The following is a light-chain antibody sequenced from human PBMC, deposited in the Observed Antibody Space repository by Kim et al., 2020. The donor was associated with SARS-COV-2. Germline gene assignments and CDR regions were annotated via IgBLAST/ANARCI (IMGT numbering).Light chain of an antibody. Sequence: SPGEGATRSCRASQSVSSSYLAWYQQKPGQAPRLLIYGASNRATGIPDRFSGSGSGTDFTLTISGLEPEDFAVYYCQQFSSSSITFGQGTRLEIK. CDR3: QQFSSSSIT. CDR1: QSVSSSY. V-gene: IGKV3-20*01. J-gene: IGKJ5*01. CDR2: GAS.